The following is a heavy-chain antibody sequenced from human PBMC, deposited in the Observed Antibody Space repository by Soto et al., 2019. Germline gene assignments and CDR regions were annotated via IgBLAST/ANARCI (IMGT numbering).Heavy chain of an antibody. CDR1: GFTFSSYA. CDR2: ISYDGSNK. Sequence: GGSLRLSCAASGFTFSSYAMHWVRQALGKGLEWVAVISYDGSNKYYADSVKGRFTISRDNSKNTLYLQMNSLRAEDTAVYYCARNQLSYYESSGYPPVYWGQGILVTVSS. D-gene: IGHD3-22*01. J-gene: IGHJ4*02. CDR3: ARNQLSYYESSGYPPVY. V-gene: IGHV3-30-3*01.